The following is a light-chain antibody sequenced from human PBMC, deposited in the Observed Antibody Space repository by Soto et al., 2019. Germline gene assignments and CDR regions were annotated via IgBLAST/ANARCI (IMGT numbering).Light chain of an antibody. V-gene: IGKV3D-20*01. CDR2: DAS. CDR3: QQYGDSPRGT. Sequence: EVVLTQSPATLSLSPGERATHSCGASQTVSSNYLAWYQHKPGLAPRLLIYDASSRATGIPDRFRGSGSGTDFTLTISRLEPEDVAVYYCQQYGDSPRGTFGGGTKVEIK. CDR1: QTVSSNY. J-gene: IGKJ4*01.